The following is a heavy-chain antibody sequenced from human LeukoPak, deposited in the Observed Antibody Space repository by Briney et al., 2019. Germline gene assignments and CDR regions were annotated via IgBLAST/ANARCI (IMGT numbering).Heavy chain of an antibody. CDR1: GFTFSSYS. CDR3: ARDKYSSSYDAFDI. Sequence: GGSLRLSCAASGFTFSSYSMNWVRQAPGKGLEWVSSISSSSSYIYYADSVKGRFTISRDNAKNSLYLQMNSLRAEDMAVYYCARDKYSSSYDAFDIWGQGTMVTVSS. D-gene: IGHD6-6*01. CDR2: ISSSSSYI. V-gene: IGHV3-21*01. J-gene: IGHJ3*02.